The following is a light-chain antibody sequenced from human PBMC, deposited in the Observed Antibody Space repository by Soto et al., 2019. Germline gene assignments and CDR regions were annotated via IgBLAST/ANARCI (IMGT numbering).Light chain of an antibody. J-gene: IGKJ5*01. CDR2: EAS. CDR1: RSVRSH. V-gene: IGKV3-11*01. CDR3: QQRSDWPIT. Sequence: EIVLTQSPATLSLSPGARAPLSCRGSRSVRSHLVWYQQKPGQAPRLLIYEASNRATGIPARFSGSGSGTDFTLTISSLEPEDFAVYYCQQRSDWPITFGQGTRLEIK.